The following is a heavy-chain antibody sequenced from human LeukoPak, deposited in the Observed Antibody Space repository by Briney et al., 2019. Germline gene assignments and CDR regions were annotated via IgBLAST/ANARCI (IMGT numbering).Heavy chain of an antibody. CDR2: IYYNGST. D-gene: IGHD3-3*01. Sequence: SETLSLTCTVSGGSISSFFWTWIRQPPGKGLDWIGYIYYNGSTNYSPSLKSRVTMSVDTSKNQFSLKINSVTAADAAAYYCARHSTFFGVVIIKGRVRGPFDYWGQGTLVTVSS. V-gene: IGHV4-59*01. CDR3: ARHSTFFGVVIIKGRVRGPFDY. J-gene: IGHJ4*02. CDR1: GGSISSFF.